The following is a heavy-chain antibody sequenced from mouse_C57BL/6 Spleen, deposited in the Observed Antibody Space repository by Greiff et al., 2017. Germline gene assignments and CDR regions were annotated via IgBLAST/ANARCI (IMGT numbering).Heavy chain of an antibody. J-gene: IGHJ3*01. Sequence: EVKVVESGGGLVKPGGSLKLSCAASGFTFSDYGMHWVRQAPEKGLEWVAYISSGSSTIYYADTVKGRFTISRDNAKNTLFLQMTSLRSEDTAMYYCARPIYYDYDGFAYWGQGTLVTVSA. CDR2: ISSGSSTI. D-gene: IGHD2-4*01. CDR1: GFTFSDYG. CDR3: ARPIYYDYDGFAY. V-gene: IGHV5-17*01.